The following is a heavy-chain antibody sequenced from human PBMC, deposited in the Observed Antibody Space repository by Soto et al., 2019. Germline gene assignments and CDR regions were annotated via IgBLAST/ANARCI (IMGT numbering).Heavy chain of an antibody. J-gene: IGHJ5*02. D-gene: IGHD1-7*01. Sequence: PGESLKISCKGSGYSFTSYWIGWVRQMPGKGLEWMGIIYPGDSDTRYSPSFQGQVTISADKSISTAYLQWSSLKASDTAMYYCARITPNWNYVEDWFDPWGQGTLVTVSS. CDR3: ARITPNWNYVEDWFDP. V-gene: IGHV5-51*01. CDR2: IYPGDSDT. CDR1: GYSFTSYW.